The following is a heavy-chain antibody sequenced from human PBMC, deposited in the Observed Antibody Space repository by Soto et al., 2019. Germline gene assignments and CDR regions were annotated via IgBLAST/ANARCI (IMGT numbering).Heavy chain of an antibody. Sequence: EQLVESGGGLIQPGGSLRISCAFSGLTVSRNYMSWVRQAPGKGLDWVSVLYSGGSSSYAESVKGRFTISRDSTKNILFLQLNSLRPEDTVIYCFAHSSGHDYYFDSWGQGTLVTASS. V-gene: IGHV3-53*01. CDR2: LYSGGSS. CDR1: GLTVSRNY. J-gene: IGHJ4*02. D-gene: IGHD3-22*01. CDR3: AHSSGHDYYFDS.